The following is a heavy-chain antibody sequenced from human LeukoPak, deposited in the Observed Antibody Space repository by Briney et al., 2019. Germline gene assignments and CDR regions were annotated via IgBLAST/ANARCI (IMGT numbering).Heavy chain of an antibody. D-gene: IGHD3-9*01. CDR2: INHSGST. V-gene: IGHV4-34*01. Sequence: SETLSLTCAVSGGSFSGYYWSWIRQPPGKGLEWIGEINHSGSTNYNPSLKSRLTISVDTSKNQSSLKLSSVSAAETAVYYCARSLRYFDWLLPDAFDIWGQGTMATVS. CDR3: ARSLRYFDWLLPDAFDI. CDR1: GGSFSGYY. J-gene: IGHJ3*02.